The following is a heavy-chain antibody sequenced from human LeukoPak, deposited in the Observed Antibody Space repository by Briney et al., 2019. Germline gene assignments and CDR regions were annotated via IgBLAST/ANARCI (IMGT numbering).Heavy chain of an antibody. J-gene: IGHJ4*02. CDR3: AKKYSGSYLSDFDS. Sequence: PGGSLRLSCAASGFTFRNYAMGWVRQAPGQGLEWVSSISGSDGSTYYADSVKGRFTPSRDNSKNTVDLQIHSPSAEDTAIYYCAKKYSGSYLSDFDSWGQGTLVTVSS. CDR1: GFTFRNYA. CDR2: ISGSDGST. V-gene: IGHV3-23*01. D-gene: IGHD1-26*01.